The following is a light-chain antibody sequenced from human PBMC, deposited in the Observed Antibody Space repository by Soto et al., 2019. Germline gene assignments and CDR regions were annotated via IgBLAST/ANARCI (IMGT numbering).Light chain of an antibody. Sequence: EIVLTQSPATLSLSPGERTTLSCRPSKTCSSHLAWYQQKPGQAPRLLIYDASKRATGIPARFSGRGSGTDFTLTISSLEPEDFAVYYCQQRSNWPPVITFGQGTRLEIK. V-gene: IGKV3-11*01. CDR3: QQRSNWPPVIT. CDR1: KTCSSH. J-gene: IGKJ5*01. CDR2: DAS.